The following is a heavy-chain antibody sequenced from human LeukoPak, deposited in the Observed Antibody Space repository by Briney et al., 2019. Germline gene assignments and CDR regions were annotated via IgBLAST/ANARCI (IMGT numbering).Heavy chain of an antibody. V-gene: IGHV3-21*01. Sequence: GGSLRLSCAASGFTFSSYSMNWVRQAPGRGLEWVSSISSSSSYIYYADSVKGRFTISRDNAKNSLYLQMNSLRAEDTAVYYCARDGGDQIVVVGFDYWGQGTLVTVSS. CDR1: GFTFSSYS. CDR2: ISSSSSYI. J-gene: IGHJ4*02. CDR3: ARDGGDQIVVVGFDY. D-gene: IGHD3-22*01.